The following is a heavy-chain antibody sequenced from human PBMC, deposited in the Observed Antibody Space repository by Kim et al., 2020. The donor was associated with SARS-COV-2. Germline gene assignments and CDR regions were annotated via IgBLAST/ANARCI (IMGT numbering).Heavy chain of an antibody. CDR3: ARDSEVLPNSKDAFDI. V-gene: IGHV1-46*01. Sequence: ASVKVSCKASGYTFTSYYMHWVRQAPGQGLEWMGIINPSGGSTSYAQKFQGRVTMTRDTSTSTVYMELSSLRSEDTAVYYCARDSEVLPNSKDAFDIWGQGTMVTVSS. CDR1: GYTFTSYY. CDR2: INPSGGST. J-gene: IGHJ3*02. D-gene: IGHD1-1*01.